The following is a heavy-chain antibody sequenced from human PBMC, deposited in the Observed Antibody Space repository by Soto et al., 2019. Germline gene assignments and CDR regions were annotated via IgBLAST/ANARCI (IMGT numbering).Heavy chain of an antibody. V-gene: IGHV3-33*01. D-gene: IGHD3-9*01. CDR3: ARSGYYDILTGYFDY. CDR1: GFTFSSYG. J-gene: IGHJ4*02. CDR2: IWYDGSNK. Sequence: QVQLVESGGGVVQPGRSLRLSCAASGFTFSSYGMHWVRQAPGKGLEWVAVIWYDGSNKYYADSVKGRFTISRDNSKNTLYLQMNSLRAEDTAVYYCARSGYYDILTGYFDYWGQGTLVTVSS.